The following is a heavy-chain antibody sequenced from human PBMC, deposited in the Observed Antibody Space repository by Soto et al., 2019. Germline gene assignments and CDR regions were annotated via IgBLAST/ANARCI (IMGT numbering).Heavy chain of an antibody. CDR1: GGSISSGDYY. V-gene: IGHV4-30-4*01. D-gene: IGHD2-15*01. CDR3: AGSGGSPRSPDYYGMDV. CDR2: IYYSGST. J-gene: IGHJ6*02. Sequence: QVQLQESGPGLVKPSQTLSLTCTVSGGSISSGDYYWSWIRQPPGKGLEWIGYIYYSGSTYYNPSLRSRVTISVDTSKNQFSLKLSSVTAADTAVYYCAGSGGSPRSPDYYGMDVWGQGTTVTVSS.